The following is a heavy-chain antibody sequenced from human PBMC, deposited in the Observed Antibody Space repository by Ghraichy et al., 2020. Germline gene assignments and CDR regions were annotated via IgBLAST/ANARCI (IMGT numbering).Heavy chain of an antibody. J-gene: IGHJ4*02. CDR2: IYHSGST. CDR1: GYSISSGYY. CDR3: ASHDYGDYVGI. D-gene: IGHD4-17*01. V-gene: IGHV4-38-2*02. Sequence: SETLSLTCTVSGYSISSGYYWGWIRQPPGKGLEWIGSIYHSGSTYYNPSLKSRVTISVDTSKNQFSLKLSSVTAADTAVYYCASHDYGDYVGIWGQGTLVTVSS.